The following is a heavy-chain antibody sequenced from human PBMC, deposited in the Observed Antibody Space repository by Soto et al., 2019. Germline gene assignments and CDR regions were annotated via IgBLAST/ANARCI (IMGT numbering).Heavy chain of an antibody. CDR3: ARAVTWGLDV. CDR2: ISRSSTGI. D-gene: IGHD3-10*01. Sequence: EVQLVESGGGLVQPGGSLRLSCAASGFTFSLYSMSWVRQAPGKGLEWVSYISRSSTGIHYAGSVKGRFTISRDDGTNSMHLQMNSLRDGDTAVYYCARAVTWGLDVWGQGTTVSISS. V-gene: IGHV3-48*02. CDR1: GFTFSLYS. J-gene: IGHJ6*01.